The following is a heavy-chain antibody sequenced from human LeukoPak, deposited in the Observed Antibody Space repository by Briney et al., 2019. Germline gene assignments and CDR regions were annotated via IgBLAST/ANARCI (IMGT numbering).Heavy chain of an antibody. CDR1: GFTFSTYW. V-gene: IGHV3-7*01. CDR3: AREGVVGATANHYDY. CDR2: IKQDGSAK. D-gene: IGHD1-26*01. Sequence: PGGSLRLSCAATGFTFSTYWMSWVRQAPGKGLEWVANIKQDGSAKYYVDSVRGRFTISRDNAKNSLYLQMNSLRAVDTGVYYCAREGVVGATANHYDYWGQGSLVTVSS. J-gene: IGHJ4*02.